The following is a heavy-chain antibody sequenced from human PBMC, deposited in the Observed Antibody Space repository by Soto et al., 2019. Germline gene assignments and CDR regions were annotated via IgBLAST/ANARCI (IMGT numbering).Heavy chain of an antibody. CDR3: PTPRLEYRPSNECPRCFEP. V-gene: IGHV4-39*01. CDR2: VYHSGGT. CDR1: GFSITARNYY. D-gene: IGHD1-1*01. Sequence: PSETLSLTCSVSGFSITARNYYWAWVRQSPGKGLEWIQSVYHSGGTYYNYNPSLKSRVSTSVDTSKNQFSLTVTSVTAADTAVHLCPTPRLEYRPSNECPRCFEPSGTVILVAVSS. J-gene: IGHJ5*02.